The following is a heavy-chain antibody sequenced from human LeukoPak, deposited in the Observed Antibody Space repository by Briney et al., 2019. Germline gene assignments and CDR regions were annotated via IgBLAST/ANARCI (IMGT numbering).Heavy chain of an antibody. V-gene: IGHV3-11*06. CDR1: GFTFSDYY. CDR2: ISSSSSYT. J-gene: IGHJ6*02. CDR3: ARVRRSSSWYLDYYYYGMDV. Sequence: PGGSLRLSCAASGFTFSDYYMSWIRQAPGKGLEWVSYISSSSSYTNYADSVKGRFTISRDNAKNSLYLQMNSLRAEDTAVYYCARVRRSSSWYLDYYYYGMDVWGQGTTVTVSS. D-gene: IGHD6-13*01.